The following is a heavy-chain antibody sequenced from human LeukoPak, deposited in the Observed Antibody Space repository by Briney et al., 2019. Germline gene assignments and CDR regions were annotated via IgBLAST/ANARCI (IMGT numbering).Heavy chain of an antibody. CDR3: ARSPMVRGVISPNFDY. J-gene: IGHJ4*02. CDR1: GGTFSSYA. CDR2: IIPIFGTA. Sequence: SVKVSCKASGGTFSSYAISWVRQAPGQGLEWMGGIIPIFGTANYAQKFQGRVTITADKSTSTAYMELSSLRSEDTAVYYCARSPMVRGVISPNFDYWGQGTLVTVSS. D-gene: IGHD3-10*01. V-gene: IGHV1-69*06.